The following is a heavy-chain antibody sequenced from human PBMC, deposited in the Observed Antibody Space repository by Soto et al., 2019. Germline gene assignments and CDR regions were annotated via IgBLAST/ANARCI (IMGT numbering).Heavy chain of an antibody. Sequence: APVKVSCKASGYTFTGYYMHWVRQAPGQGLEWMGWINPNSGGTNYAQKFQGWVTMTRDTSISTAYMELSRLRSDDTAVYYCARSDQYYYDSSGYFPFGAFDIWGQGTMVTVSS. CDR2: INPNSGGT. CDR1: GYTFTGYY. V-gene: IGHV1-2*04. CDR3: ARSDQYYYDSSGYFPFGAFDI. J-gene: IGHJ3*02. D-gene: IGHD3-22*01.